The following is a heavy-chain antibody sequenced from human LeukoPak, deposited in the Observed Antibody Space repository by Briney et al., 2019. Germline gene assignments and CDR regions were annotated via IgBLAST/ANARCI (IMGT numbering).Heavy chain of an antibody. CDR3: ALGSLTRHWYFDL. J-gene: IGHJ2*01. D-gene: IGHD3-10*01. CDR2: IIPMLGIA. Sequence: SVNVSCKASGGTFSSYAISWVRQAPGQGLEWMGRIIPMLGIANYAQKFQGRVTITADKSTSTAYMELSSLRSEDTAVYYCALGSLTRHWYFDLWGRGTLVTVSS. CDR1: GGTFSSYA. V-gene: IGHV1-69*04.